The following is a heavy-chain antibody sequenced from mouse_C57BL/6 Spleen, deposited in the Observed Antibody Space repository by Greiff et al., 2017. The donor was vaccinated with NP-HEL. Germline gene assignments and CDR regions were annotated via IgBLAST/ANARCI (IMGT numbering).Heavy chain of an antibody. CDR2: IYPGSGST. V-gene: IGHV1-55*01. CDR1: GYTFTSYW. Sequence: QVQLQQPGAELVKPGASVKMSCKASGYTFTSYWITWVKQRPGQGLEWIGDIYPGSGSTNYNEQFKSKATLTVDTSSSTAYMQLSSLTSEDSAVYYCASIYYYGGGAMDYWGQGTSVTVSS. D-gene: IGHD1-1*01. J-gene: IGHJ4*01. CDR3: ASIYYYGGGAMDY.